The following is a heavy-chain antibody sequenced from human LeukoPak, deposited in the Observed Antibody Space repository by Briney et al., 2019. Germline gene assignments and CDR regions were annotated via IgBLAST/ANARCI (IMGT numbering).Heavy chain of an antibody. CDR1: GFTFSSYA. CDR3: ARDSVYGSGYPYYFDY. J-gene: IGHJ4*02. V-gene: IGHV3-23*01. D-gene: IGHD3-3*01. Sequence: GGSLRLSCAASGFTFSSYAMSWVRQAPGKGLEWVSGISGSGDNTYYADSVKGRFTISRDNAKNSLYLQMNSLRAEDTAVYYCARDSVYGSGYPYYFDYWGQGTLVAVSS. CDR2: ISGSGDNT.